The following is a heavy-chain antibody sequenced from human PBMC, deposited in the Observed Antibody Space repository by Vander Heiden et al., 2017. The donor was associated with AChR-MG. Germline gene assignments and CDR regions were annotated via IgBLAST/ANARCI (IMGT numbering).Heavy chain of an antibody. CDR3: ASRGYNAAFDI. CDR1: GFTFSSYW. D-gene: IGHD1-1*01. Sequence: EVQLVESGGGLVQPGGSLRLSCAASGFTFSSYWMHWVRQAPGKGLVGVSRINSDGSSTSDADSVKGRFTISRDNAKNTLYLQMNSLRAEDTAVYYCASRGYNAAFDIWGQGTMVTVYS. CDR2: INSDGSST. V-gene: IGHV3-74*01. J-gene: IGHJ3*02.